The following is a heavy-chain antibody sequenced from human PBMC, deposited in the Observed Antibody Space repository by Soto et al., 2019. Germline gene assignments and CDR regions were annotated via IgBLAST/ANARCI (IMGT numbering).Heavy chain of an antibody. CDR1: GYTFTSYA. J-gene: IGHJ4*02. D-gene: IGHD2-15*01. CDR2: INAGNGNT. Sequence: ASVKVSCKASGYTFTSYAMHWVRQAPGQRLEWMGRINAGNGNTKYSQKFQGRVTITRDTSASTAYMELSSLRSEDTAVYYCAREGPLPWPLDYSGQGILVTVSS. CDR3: AREGPLPWPLDY. V-gene: IGHV1-3*01.